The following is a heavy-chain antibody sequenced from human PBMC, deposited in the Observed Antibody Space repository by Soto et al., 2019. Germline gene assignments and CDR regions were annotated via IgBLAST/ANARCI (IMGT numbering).Heavy chain of an antibody. J-gene: IGHJ4*02. V-gene: IGHV4-59*01. CDR2: ISYSWST. Sequence: QVKLQESGPGLVKPSETLSLTCTVPGGSISSYYWSWIRQHPGKGLEWIGYISYSWSTNYNPSLKSRVTISVDTVKNQYSLMLSSVTAAHTAVYYCARVWGYAFGSWGQGTLVTVSS. CDR3: ARVWGYAFGS. D-gene: IGHD3-16*01. CDR1: GGSISSYY.